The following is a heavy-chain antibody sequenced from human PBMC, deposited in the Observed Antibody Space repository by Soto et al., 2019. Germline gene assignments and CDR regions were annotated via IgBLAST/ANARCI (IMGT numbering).Heavy chain of an antibody. J-gene: IGHJ4*02. CDR3: ARLVYDTRLNYMYFDF. CDR2: IYYSGST. D-gene: IGHD3-10*01. CDR1: GGSISSHY. Sequence: PSETLSLTCTVSGGSISSHYWSWIRQPPGKGLEWIGYIYYSGSTNYNPSLKSRVTISVDTSKNQFSLKLTSVTAADTAIYFCARLVYDTRLNYMYFDFWGQGALVTVSS. V-gene: IGHV4-59*11.